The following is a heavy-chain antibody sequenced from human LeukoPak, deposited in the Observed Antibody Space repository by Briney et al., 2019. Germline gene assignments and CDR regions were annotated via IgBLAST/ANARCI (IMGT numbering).Heavy chain of an antibody. D-gene: IGHD3-10*01. V-gene: IGHV1-46*01. CDR1: GYTFTSYY. CDR2: INPSGGST. J-gene: IGHJ5*02. CDR3: ARGQTPHYYGSGSLRSNWFDP. Sequence: ASVKVSCKASGYTFTSYYMHWVRQAPGQGLEWMGIINPSGGSTSYAQKFQGRVTMTRDTSTSTVYMELSSLRSEDTAVYYCARGQTPHYYGSGSLRSNWFDPWGQGTLVTVSS.